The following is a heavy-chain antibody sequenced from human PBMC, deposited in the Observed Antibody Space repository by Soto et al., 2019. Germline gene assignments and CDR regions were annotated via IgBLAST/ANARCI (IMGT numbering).Heavy chain of an antibody. J-gene: IGHJ1*01. CDR1: GFTFSSYA. Sequence: GGSLRLSCAASGFTFSSYAMSWVRQAPGKGLEWVSSVSGGGGSTYYADSVKGRFTISRDNSKNTLYLQMNSLRAEDTAVYYCAKAKYYYDSSGYYGCGQGTLVTVYS. V-gene: IGHV3-23*01. D-gene: IGHD3-22*01. CDR3: AKAKYYYDSSGYYG. CDR2: VSGGGGST.